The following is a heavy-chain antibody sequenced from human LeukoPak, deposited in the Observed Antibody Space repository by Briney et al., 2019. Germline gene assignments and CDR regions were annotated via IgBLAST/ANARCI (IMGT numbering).Heavy chain of an antibody. Sequence: PGRSLRLSCAASGFTFSSYGMHWVRQAPGKGLEWVAVISYDGSNKYYADSVKGRFTISRDNSKNTLYLQMNSLRAEDTAVYYCAKNIRTVDIVATTPDYWGQGTLVTVSS. D-gene: IGHD5-12*01. V-gene: IGHV3-30*18. CDR3: AKNIRTVDIVATTPDY. CDR1: GFTFSSYG. J-gene: IGHJ4*02. CDR2: ISYDGSNK.